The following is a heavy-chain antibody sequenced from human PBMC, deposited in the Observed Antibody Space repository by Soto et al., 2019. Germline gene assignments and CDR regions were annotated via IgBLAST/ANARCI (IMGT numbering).Heavy chain of an antibody. CDR2: ISGSGGST. D-gene: IGHD2-2*02. CDR1: GFTFSSYA. J-gene: IGHJ4*02. V-gene: IGHV3-23*01. CDR3: AKRVDCSSTSCYIDD. Sequence: PGGSLRLSCAASGFTFSSYAMSWVRQAPGKGLEWVSAISGSGGSTYYADSVKGRFTISRDNSKNTLYLQMNSLRAEDTAVYYCAKRVDCSSTSCYIDDWGQGTLVTVSS.